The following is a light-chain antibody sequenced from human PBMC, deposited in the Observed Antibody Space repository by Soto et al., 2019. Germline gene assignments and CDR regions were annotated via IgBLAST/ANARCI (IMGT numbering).Light chain of an antibody. CDR1: QSVSSSY. Sequence: EIVLTQSPGTLSLSPGERATLSCRASQSVSSSYLAWSQQNPGKAPSLPIYVASSRASGIPDRFSGSGSGTDVTLTISRLEPEDFAVYYCQQYGSSPPWTFGQGTKVEIK. CDR3: QQYGSSPPWT. J-gene: IGKJ1*01. V-gene: IGKV3-20*01. CDR2: VAS.